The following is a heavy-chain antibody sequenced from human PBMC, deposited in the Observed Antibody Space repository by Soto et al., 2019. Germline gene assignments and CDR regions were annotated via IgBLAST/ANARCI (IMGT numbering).Heavy chain of an antibody. Sequence: ASVKVSCKASGYTFTNNDVSWVRQATGQGLEWMGWMNPGSGDTGYAQKFQGRVTMTRDISIATAYMELNSLTSEDTAIYYCARMESFGSLNWLDLWGQGTLVTVSS. CDR2: MNPGSGDT. J-gene: IGHJ5*02. D-gene: IGHD5-18*01. V-gene: IGHV1-8*02. CDR3: ARMESFGSLNWLDL. CDR1: GYTFTNND.